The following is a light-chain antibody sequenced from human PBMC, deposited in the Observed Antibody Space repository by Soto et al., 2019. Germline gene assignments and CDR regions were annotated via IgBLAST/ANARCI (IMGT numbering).Light chain of an antibody. CDR1: SGSIASNY. J-gene: IGLJ3*02. CDR3: QSYDSSNQV. Sequence: FMLTQPHSVSESPGKTVTISCTRSSGSIASNYVQWYQQRPGSAPTTVIYEDNLRPSGVPDRFSGSIDSSSNSASLTISGLKTEDEADYYCQSYDSSNQVFGGGTQLTVL. CDR2: EDN. V-gene: IGLV6-57*03.